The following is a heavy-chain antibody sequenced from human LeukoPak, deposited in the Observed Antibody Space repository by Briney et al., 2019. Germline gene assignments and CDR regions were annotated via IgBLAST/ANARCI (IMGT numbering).Heavy chain of an antibody. CDR1: GGSFSGYY. Sequence: KPSETLSLTCAVYGGSFSGYYWRWLRQPPGEGLEWIGEINHSGSTNYNPSLKSRVTISVDTSKPQFSLTLSSVTAADTAVYYCARVRRSSWPLDYWGQGTLVTVSS. V-gene: IGHV4-34*01. D-gene: IGHD6-13*01. CDR2: INHSGST. CDR3: ARVRRSSWPLDY. J-gene: IGHJ4*02.